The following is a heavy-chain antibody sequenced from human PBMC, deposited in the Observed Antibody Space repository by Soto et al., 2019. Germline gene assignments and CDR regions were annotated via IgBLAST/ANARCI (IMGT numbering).Heavy chain of an antibody. CDR1: GFTFSSYG. J-gene: IGHJ3*02. D-gene: IGHD6-19*01. Sequence: GGSLRLSCAASGFTFSSYGMHWVRQAPGKGLEWVAVIWYDGSNKYYADSVKGRFTISRDNSKNTLYLQMNSLRAEDTAVYYCARGMWSSGWYDAFDIWGQGTMVTVSS. CDR3: ARGMWSSGWYDAFDI. CDR2: IWYDGSNK. V-gene: IGHV3-33*01.